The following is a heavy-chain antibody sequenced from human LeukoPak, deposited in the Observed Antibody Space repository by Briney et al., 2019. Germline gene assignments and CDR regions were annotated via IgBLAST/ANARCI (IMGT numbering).Heavy chain of an antibody. Sequence: PGGSLRLSCAASGFTFSSYGMSWVRQAPGKGLEWVSYISSSSSTIYYADSVKGRFTISRDNAKNSLYLQMNSLRAEDTAVYYCAREDYYDSSGYWVRHNWFDPWGQGTLVTVSS. CDR2: ISSSSSTI. D-gene: IGHD3-22*01. V-gene: IGHV3-48*01. J-gene: IGHJ5*02. CDR3: AREDYYDSSGYWVRHNWFDP. CDR1: GFTFSSYG.